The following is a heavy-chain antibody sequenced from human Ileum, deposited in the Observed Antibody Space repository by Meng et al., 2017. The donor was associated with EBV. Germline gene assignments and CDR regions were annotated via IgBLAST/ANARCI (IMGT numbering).Heavy chain of an antibody. V-gene: IGHV1-24*01. CDR2: FDPEDGET. CDR1: GYPLAELS. D-gene: IGHD3-22*01. J-gene: IGHJ4*02. CDR3: ATAPPGYYDSSGYYN. Sequence: VQGVQSGAEVKKPGASVKFACKVPGYPLAELSMHWVRQAPGKGLEWMGGFDPEDGETIYAQKFQGRVTMTEDTSTDTAYMELSSLRSEDTAVYYCATAPPGYYDSSGYYNWGQGTLVTVSS.